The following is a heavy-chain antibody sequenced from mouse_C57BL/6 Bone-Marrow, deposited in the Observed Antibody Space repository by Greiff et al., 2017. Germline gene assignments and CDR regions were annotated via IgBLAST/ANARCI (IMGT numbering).Heavy chain of an antibody. Sequence: VQLQQSGAELVRPGASVKLSCTASGFNIKDDYMHWVKQRPEQGLEWIGWIDPENGDTEYASKFQGKATIPADTASNTAYLQLSSLTSEDTAVYYCTTGDYAFGYWGQGTTLTVSS. J-gene: IGHJ2*01. CDR2: IDPENGDT. D-gene: IGHD2-4*01. V-gene: IGHV14-4*01. CDR3: TTGDYAFGY. CDR1: GFNIKDDY.